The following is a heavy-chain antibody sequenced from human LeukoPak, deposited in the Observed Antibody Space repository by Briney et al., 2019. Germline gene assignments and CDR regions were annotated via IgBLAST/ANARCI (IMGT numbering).Heavy chain of an antibody. CDR2: ISDSGAM. J-gene: IGHJ4*02. V-gene: IGHV3-48*01. CDR3: ARSELVPNY. D-gene: IGHD6-6*01. Sequence: PGGSLRLSCAASGFTFSTYSMKWVRQAPGKGLEWVSYISDSGAMYYADSVRGRFTISRENAQNSLFLQMNSLRAEDTAVYYCARSELVPNYWGQGTLVTVSS. CDR1: GFTFSTYS.